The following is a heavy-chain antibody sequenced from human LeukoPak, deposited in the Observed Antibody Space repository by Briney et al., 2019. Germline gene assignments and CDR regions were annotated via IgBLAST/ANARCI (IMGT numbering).Heavy chain of an antibody. Sequence: SETLSLTCTLSGGSLSRYYWSWIRQPPGRGLEWIGYIYYSGSTNYNPSLKSRVTISVDTSKNQFSLKLSSVTAADTAVYYGLRSSRYCTGGSCRPVDYWGQGTLVTVSS. CDR1: GGSLSRYY. J-gene: IGHJ4*02. CDR2: IYYSGST. D-gene: IGHD2-15*01. V-gene: IGHV4-59*08. CDR3: LRSSRYCTGGSCRPVDY.